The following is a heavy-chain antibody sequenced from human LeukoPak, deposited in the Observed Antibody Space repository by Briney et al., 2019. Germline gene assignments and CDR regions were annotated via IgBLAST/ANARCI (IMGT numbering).Heavy chain of an antibody. CDR2: IYHSGST. Sequence: SETLSLTCTVSGYSISSGYYWGWIRQPPGKGLEWIGSIYHSGSTYYNPSLKSRVTISVDTSTNQFSLKLSSVTAADTAVYYCARGVMYYDILTGYYPDDAFDIWGQGTMVTVSS. CDR1: GYSISSGYY. CDR3: ARGVMYYDILTGYYPDDAFDI. V-gene: IGHV4-38-2*02. J-gene: IGHJ3*02. D-gene: IGHD3-9*01.